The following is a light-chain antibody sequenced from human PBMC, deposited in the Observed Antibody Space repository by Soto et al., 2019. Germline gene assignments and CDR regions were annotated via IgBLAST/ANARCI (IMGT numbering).Light chain of an antibody. J-gene: IGKJ4*01. CDR2: AAS. CDR3: QHSVTSPLT. Sequence: EIVCTQSPGTLSLSPGERATLSCRASQSVSSSYLAWYQQKPGQAPRLLIYAASSRATGVPDRFSGSGSGTDFTLTISRLEPEDFALYYCQHSVTSPLTFGGGTKVDIK. V-gene: IGKV3-20*01. CDR1: QSVSSSY.